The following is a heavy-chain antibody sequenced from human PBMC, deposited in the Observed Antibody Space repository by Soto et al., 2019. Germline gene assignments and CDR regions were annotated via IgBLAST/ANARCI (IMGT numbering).Heavy chain of an antibody. V-gene: IGHV3-23*01. J-gene: IGHJ5*02. CDR1: GFTFSSYT. D-gene: IGHD6-19*01. CDR2: ISGSGGST. CDR3: AKDPRPRMYCSGPNWFDP. Sequence: WGSLRLSCAASGFTFSSYTMSWWRQAPGKGLEWVSAISGSGGSTYYADSVKGRFTISRDNSKNTLYLQMNSLRAEDTAVYYCAKDPRPRMYCSGPNWFDPWGQGTLVTVSS.